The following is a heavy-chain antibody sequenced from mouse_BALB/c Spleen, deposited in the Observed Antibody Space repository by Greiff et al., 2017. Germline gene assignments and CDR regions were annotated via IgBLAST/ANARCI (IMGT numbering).Heavy chain of an antibody. CDR3: ARQLGPYAMDY. CDR2: ISYSGST. Sequence: EVMLVESGPGLVKPSQSLSLTCTVTGYSITSDYAWNWIRQFPGNKLEWMGYISYSGSTSYNPSLKSRISITRDTSKNQFFLQLNSVTTEDTATYYCARQLGPYAMDYWGQGTSVTVSS. J-gene: IGHJ4*01. D-gene: IGHD3-1*01. V-gene: IGHV3-2*02. CDR1: GYSITSDYA.